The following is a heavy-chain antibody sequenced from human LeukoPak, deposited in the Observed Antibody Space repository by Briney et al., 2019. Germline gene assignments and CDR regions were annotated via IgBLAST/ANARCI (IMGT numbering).Heavy chain of an antibody. J-gene: IGHJ4*02. CDR2: ISYDGSNK. CDR3: AKDAKSLWFGDSRGYFDY. Sequence: GRSVRLFCAASGFTFSSYGMHWVRQAPGKGLEWVAVISYDGSNKYYADSVKGRFTISRDNSKNTLYLQMNSLRAEDTAVYYCAKDAKSLWFGDSRGYFDYWGQGTLVTVSS. D-gene: IGHD3-10*01. V-gene: IGHV3-30*18. CDR1: GFTFSSYG.